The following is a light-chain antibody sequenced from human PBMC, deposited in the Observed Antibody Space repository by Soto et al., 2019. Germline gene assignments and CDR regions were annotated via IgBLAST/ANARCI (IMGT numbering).Light chain of an antibody. CDR2: GAS. CDR1: QSVSTN. CDR3: QQYNEWPLT. J-gene: IGKJ4*01. V-gene: IGKV3-15*01. Sequence: ETVMTQSPATLSVSPGERATLSCGASQSVSTNLAWYQQKPGQVPRLLIYGASTRASDIPARFSGSGSWTEFILTISSLQSEDFAVYYCQQYNEWPLTFGGGTKVEIE.